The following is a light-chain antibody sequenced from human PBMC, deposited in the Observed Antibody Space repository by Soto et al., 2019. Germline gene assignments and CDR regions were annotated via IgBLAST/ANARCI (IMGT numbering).Light chain of an antibody. CDR3: QQYNSYSPT. CDR2: KAS. J-gene: IGKJ1*01. CDR1: QSISTW. V-gene: IGKV1-5*03. Sequence: DVQMTQSPSTLSACVGDRVTITGRASQSISTWLAWYQQEPGKAPKLLIHKASSLQSGVPSRFSGSGSGTDFTLTISSLHPDDFATYYCQQYNSYSPTFGQGTKVDIK.